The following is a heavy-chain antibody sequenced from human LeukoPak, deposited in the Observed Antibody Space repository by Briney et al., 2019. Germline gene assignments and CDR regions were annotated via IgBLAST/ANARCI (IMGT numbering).Heavy chain of an antibody. V-gene: IGHV3-33*01. J-gene: IGHJ5*02. CDR1: GFTFSSYG. CDR3: ARTTYYYDSSGYLEDGNWFDP. CDR2: IWYDGSNK. Sequence: GGSLRLSCAASGFTFSSYGMHWVRQAPGKGLEWVAVIWYDGSNKYYADSVKGRFTISRDNSKNTLYLQMNSLRAEDTAVYYCARTTYYYDSSGYLEDGNWFDPWGQGTLVTVSS. D-gene: IGHD3-22*01.